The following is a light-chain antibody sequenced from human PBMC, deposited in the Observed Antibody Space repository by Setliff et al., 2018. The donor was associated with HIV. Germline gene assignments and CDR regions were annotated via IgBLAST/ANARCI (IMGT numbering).Light chain of an antibody. CDR1: SSDVGGYNY. V-gene: IGLV2-14*01. J-gene: IGLJ1*01. CDR3: SSYTSSSTYV. CDR2: DVT. Sequence: QSALAQPASVSGSPGQSITISCTGTSSDVGGYNYVSWYQQHPGKAPKLMIYDVTKRPSGVSNRFSGSKSGNTASLTIYGLQAEDEADYYCSSYTSSSTYVVGTGTKVTVL.